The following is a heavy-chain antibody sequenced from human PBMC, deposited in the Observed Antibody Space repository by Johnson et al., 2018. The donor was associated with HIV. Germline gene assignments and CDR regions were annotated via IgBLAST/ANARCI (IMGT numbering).Heavy chain of an antibody. CDR2: ISSDGGSS. V-gene: IGHV3-64*01. Sequence: VQLVESGGGVVQPGRSLRLSCAASGFTFSSYAMHWVRQAPGKGLEYVSAISSDGGSSYSANSVKGRFTISRDNSKNTLFLQMGSLRAEDMAVYYCARAYSYGAFDIWGQGTRVTVSS. CDR3: ARAYSYGAFDI. D-gene: IGHD5-18*01. J-gene: IGHJ3*02. CDR1: GFTFSSYA.